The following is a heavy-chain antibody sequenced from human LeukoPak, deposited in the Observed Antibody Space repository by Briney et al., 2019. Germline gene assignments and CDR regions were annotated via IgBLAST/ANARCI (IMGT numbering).Heavy chain of an antibody. D-gene: IGHD6-25*01. CDR2: IKQDGSEK. V-gene: IGHV3-7*01. CDR3: ATSAARAIES. CDR1: GFTFSSYW. Sequence: GGSLGLSCAASGFTFSSYWMSWVRQAPGKGPECVANIKQDGSEKYYVDSVRGRFTLSRDNAKNSLYLQMNSLRVEDTAVYYCATSAARAIESWGQGTLVTVSS. J-gene: IGHJ4*02.